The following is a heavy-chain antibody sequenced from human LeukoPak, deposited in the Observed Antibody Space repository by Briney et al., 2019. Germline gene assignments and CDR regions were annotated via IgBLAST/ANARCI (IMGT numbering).Heavy chain of an antibody. D-gene: IGHD3-22*01. J-gene: IGHJ5*02. CDR2: FDPEDGKT. CDR1: GYSLSELS. CDR3: TTVRFEVDSSGYYHNYFDP. V-gene: IGHV1-24*01. Sequence: GASVKVSCKVSGYSLSELSMHWVRQAPGKGLEWMGGFDPEDGKTINAQKFQGRLTMTEDTSTDTAYMELSSLRSEDTAVYYSTTVRFEVDSSGYYHNYFDPWGQGTLVTVSS.